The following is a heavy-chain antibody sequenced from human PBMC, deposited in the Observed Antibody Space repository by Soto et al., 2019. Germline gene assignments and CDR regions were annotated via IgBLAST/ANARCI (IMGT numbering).Heavy chain of an antibody. CDR1: GFTFSGSA. V-gene: IGHV3-73*01. CDR2: IRSKTNNYAT. Sequence: LRLSCAASGFTFSGSAVHWVRQSSGMWLEWVGRIRSKTNNYATEYAASVSGRFTFSRDDSQNTVYLQMDSLKTEDTAMYFCTTPPSTNTWSQSTPPPDYWGQGALVTVSS. CDR3: TTPPSTNTWSQSTPPPDY. J-gene: IGHJ4*02.